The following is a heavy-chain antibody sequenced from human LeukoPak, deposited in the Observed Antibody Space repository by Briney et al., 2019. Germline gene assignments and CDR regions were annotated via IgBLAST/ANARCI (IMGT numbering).Heavy chain of an antibody. CDR2: MNPNSWNT. V-gene: IGHV1-8*01. CDR1: GYTFTSYD. D-gene: IGHD3-22*01. Sequence: SVKVSCKASGYTFTSYDINWVRPATGQGLEWMGWMNPNSWNTGYAQKFQGRVTMTRNTSISTAYMELRRLRPEDTAVYYCARGGGRRITMIAAYYYGMDVWGQGTTVTVSS. CDR3: ARGGGRRITMIAAYYYGMDV. J-gene: IGHJ6*02.